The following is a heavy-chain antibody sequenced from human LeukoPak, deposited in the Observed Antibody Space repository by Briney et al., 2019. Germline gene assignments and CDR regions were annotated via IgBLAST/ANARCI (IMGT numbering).Heavy chain of an antibody. Sequence: ASVKVSCKASGYTFTSYGISWVRQAPGQGLEWMGWISAYNGNTNYAQKLQGRVTMTTDTSTSTAYMELSSLRSEDTAVYYCASPAGYCISTSCQIFDSWGQGTLVTVSS. CDR1: GYTFTSYG. D-gene: IGHD2-2*01. J-gene: IGHJ4*02. CDR2: ISAYNGNT. V-gene: IGHV1-18*01. CDR3: ASPAGYCISTSCQIFDS.